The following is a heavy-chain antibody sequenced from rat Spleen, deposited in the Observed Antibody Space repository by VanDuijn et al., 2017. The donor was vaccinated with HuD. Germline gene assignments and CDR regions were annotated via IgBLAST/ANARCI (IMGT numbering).Heavy chain of an antibody. D-gene: IGHD1-2*01. CDR3: ARHGEQLFDY. Sequence: EVQLVESGGGLVQPGRSMKLSCAALGFTFNNYWMTWIRQAPGKGLEWVASITNTGGSTYYPDSVKGRFTLSRNNAKNTLYLQMDSLRSEDTATYYCARHGEQLFDYWGQGVMVTVSS. V-gene: IGHV5-31*01. CDR2: ITNTGGST. CDR1: GFTFNNYW. J-gene: IGHJ2*01.